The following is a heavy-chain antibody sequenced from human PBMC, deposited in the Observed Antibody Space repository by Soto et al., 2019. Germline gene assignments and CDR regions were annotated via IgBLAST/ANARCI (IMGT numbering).Heavy chain of an antibody. V-gene: IGHV6-1*01. J-gene: IGHJ4*02. CDR2: TYYRSKWYY. CDR3: ARARPWYYYDSSGYYYCI. Sequence: SQTLSLTCAITGDSVSSNSAGWSWVRQSPSRGLEWLGRTYYRSKWYYEYAVSVRGRITINPDTSKNQYSLQLNSVTPEDTAVYYCARARPWYYYDSSGYYYCIWGQATLVTVSS. CDR1: GDSVSSNSAG. D-gene: IGHD3-22*01.